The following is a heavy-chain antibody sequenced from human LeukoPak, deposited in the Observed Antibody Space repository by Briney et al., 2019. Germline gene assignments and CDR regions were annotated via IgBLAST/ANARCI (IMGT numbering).Heavy chain of an antibody. V-gene: IGHV4-30-4*08. J-gene: IGHJ4*02. CDR3: ARVVVRFWSGYPIDY. Sequence: SETLSLTCTVSGGSISSGDYYWSWIRQPPGKGLEWIGYIYYSGSTYYNPSLKSRVTISVDTSKNQFSLKLSSVTAADTAVYYCARVVVRFWSGYPIDYWGQGTLVTVSS. CDR1: GGSISSGDYY. CDR2: IYYSGST. D-gene: IGHD3-3*01.